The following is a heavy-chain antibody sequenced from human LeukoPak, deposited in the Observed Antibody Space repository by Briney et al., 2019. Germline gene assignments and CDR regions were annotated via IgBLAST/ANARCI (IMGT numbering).Heavy chain of an antibody. Sequence: PGGSLRLSCAASGFSFSSYTMKWVRQTPGKGLGWVSSIRAGGTSIYSADSVKGRFTISRDNARNSLYLQMNSLTAADTAVYYCAKDRSIGTYYTFDHWGQGTLVTVSS. J-gene: IGHJ4*02. CDR1: GFSFSSYT. D-gene: IGHD1-26*01. CDR3: AKDRSIGTYYTFDH. V-gene: IGHV3-21*04. CDR2: IRAGGTSI.